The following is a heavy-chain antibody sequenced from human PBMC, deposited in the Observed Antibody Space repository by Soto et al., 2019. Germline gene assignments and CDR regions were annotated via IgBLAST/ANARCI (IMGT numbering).Heavy chain of an antibody. V-gene: IGHV4-59*08. CDR3: ARRVFYYYDSGREVKYFLDV. D-gene: IGHD3-10*01. CDR1: RSYC. CDR2: IYYSGST. Sequence: RSYCWSFKRKTPFKGRQWIGYIYYSGSTNYNPSLKSRVTISVDTSKNQFSLKLSSVTAADTAVYYCARRVFYYYDSGREVKYFLDVWGNGTTVTVSS. J-gene: IGHJ6*03.